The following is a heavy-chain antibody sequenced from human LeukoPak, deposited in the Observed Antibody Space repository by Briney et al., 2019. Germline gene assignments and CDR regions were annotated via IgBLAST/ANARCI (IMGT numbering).Heavy chain of an antibody. CDR3: AKGNMGAENIDY. CDR1: GFTFDDYA. V-gene: IGHV3-9*01. D-gene: IGHD1-26*01. Sequence: GGSLRLSCAASGFTFDDYAMHWVRQAPGKGLEWVSGISWNSGSIVYADSVKGRFTISRDNAKNSLYLQMNSLRAEDTALYYCAKGNMGAENIDYWGQGTLGTVSS. CDR2: ISWNSGSI. J-gene: IGHJ4*02.